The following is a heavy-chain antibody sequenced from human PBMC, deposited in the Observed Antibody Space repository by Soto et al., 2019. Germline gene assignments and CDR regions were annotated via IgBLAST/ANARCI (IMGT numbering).Heavy chain of an antibody. Sequence: QVQLQESGPGLVKPSETLSLTCTVSAASSSSFYWIWIRQPPGKGLEWIGYMNNIGRTNYNPSLKRPVTISLDTSKSQFSLNLTSVIAADTAVYYCARSFCRDAVRCNWFDPWGQGTLVTVSS. CDR3: ARSFCRDAVRCNWFDP. D-gene: IGHD2-8*01. V-gene: IGHV4-59*01. CDR2: MNNIGRT. J-gene: IGHJ5*02. CDR1: AASSSSFY.